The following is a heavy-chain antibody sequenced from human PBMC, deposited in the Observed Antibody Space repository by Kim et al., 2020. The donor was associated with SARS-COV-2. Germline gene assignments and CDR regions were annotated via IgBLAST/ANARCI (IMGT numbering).Heavy chain of an antibody. Sequence: GGSLRLSCAASGFTFSTYGMHWVRQAPGKGLEWVAVIWYDGSNKYYADSVKGRFTVSRDNSKNTLYLQMNSLRAEDTAVYYCAKDCRPGESRNYYGLDVWGQGTTVTVSS. V-gene: IGHV3-33*06. CDR2: IWYDGSNK. CDR3: AKDCRPGESRNYYGLDV. J-gene: IGHJ6*02. D-gene: IGHD1-1*01. CDR1: GFTFSTYG.